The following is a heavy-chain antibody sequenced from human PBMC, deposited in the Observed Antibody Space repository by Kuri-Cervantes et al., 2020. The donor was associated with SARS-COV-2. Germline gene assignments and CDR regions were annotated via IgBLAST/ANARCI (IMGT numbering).Heavy chain of an antibody. CDR1: GFTFSSYS. Sequence: GGSLRLSCAASGFTFSSYSMNWVRQAPGKGLEWVSYISSSSSTIYYADSVKGRFTISRDNAKNSLYLQMNSLRAEDTAVYYCAGSGSYWGGYYYYYGMDVWGQGTTVTVSS. V-gene: IGHV3-48*01. J-gene: IGHJ6*02. D-gene: IGHD1-26*01. CDR3: AGSGSYWGGYYYYYGMDV. CDR2: ISSSSSTI.